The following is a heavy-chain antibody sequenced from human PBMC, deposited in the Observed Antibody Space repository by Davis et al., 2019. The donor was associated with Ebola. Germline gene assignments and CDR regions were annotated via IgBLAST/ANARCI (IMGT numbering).Heavy chain of an antibody. D-gene: IGHD2-15*01. CDR2: MNPNSGNT. CDR1: GYTFTSYD. Sequence: ASVKVSCKASGYTFTSYDINWVRQATGQGLEWMGWMNPNSGNTGYAQKFQGRVTITADKSTSTAYMELSSLRSEDTAVYYCARRGYCSGGSCLRYYYYYGMDVWGQGTTVTVSS. V-gene: IGHV1-8*01. CDR3: ARRGYCSGGSCLRYYYYYGMDV. J-gene: IGHJ6*02.